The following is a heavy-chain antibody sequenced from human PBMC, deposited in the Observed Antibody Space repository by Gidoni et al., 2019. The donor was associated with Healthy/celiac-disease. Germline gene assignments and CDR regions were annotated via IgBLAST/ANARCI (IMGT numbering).Heavy chain of an antibody. CDR3: AKDGDVVVPAAMEA. D-gene: IGHD2-2*01. J-gene: IGHJ5*02. Sequence: VQLLESGGGLVQPGGSLRLSCAASGFPFSSYAMSWVRQAPGKGLEWVSAMSGSGGSTYYADSVKGRFTISRDNSKNTLYLQMNSLRAEDTAVYYCAKDGDVVVPAAMEAWGQGTLVTVSS. CDR1: GFPFSSYA. CDR2: MSGSGGST. V-gene: IGHV3-23*01.